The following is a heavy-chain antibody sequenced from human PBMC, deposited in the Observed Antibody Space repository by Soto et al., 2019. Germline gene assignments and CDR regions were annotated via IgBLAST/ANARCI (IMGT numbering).Heavy chain of an antibody. CDR3: ARGHDGMDG. Sequence: EVQLVESGGGLVQPGGSLRVSCAASGFTFMHYWMTWVRQAPGKGLEWVASIKKDGSEKYYLDSINGRFAVSRDNDKTSVYLQMNSLRAEDTAVYYCARGHDGMDGWGRGTTVTVSS. J-gene: IGHJ6*01. CDR2: IKKDGSEK. V-gene: IGHV3-7*05. CDR1: GFTFMHYW.